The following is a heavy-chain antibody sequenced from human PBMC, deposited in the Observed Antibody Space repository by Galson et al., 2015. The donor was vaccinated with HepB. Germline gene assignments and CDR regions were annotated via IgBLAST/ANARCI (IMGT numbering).Heavy chain of an antibody. V-gene: IGHV1-46*03. J-gene: IGHJ3*02. CDR1: GYTFTSYY. CDR3: ALHASDYDDSIGYCGGAFDI. CDR2: INTSGGST. D-gene: IGHD3-22*01. Sequence: SVKVSCKASGYTFTSYYMHWVRQAPGQGLEWMGIINTSGGSTSYAQKFQGRVTMTRDTSTSTVYMELSSLRSEDTAVYYCALHASDYDDSIGYCGGAFDIWGQGTMVTVSS.